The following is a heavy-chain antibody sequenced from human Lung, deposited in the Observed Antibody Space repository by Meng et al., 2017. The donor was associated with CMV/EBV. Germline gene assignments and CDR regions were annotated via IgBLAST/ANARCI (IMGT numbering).Heavy chain of an antibody. CDR1: GFSLSTNGVG. D-gene: IGHD3-16*02. J-gene: IGHJ3*01. V-gene: IGHV2-5*01. CDR3: AHRPLYPNVFDF. CDR2: IYWNDDK. Sequence: SGXXLVXPTQTLTLTCTFSGFSLSTNGVGVGWIRQPPGKALEWLALIYWNDDKRYSPSLRTRLTITKDTSKNQVVLRMANLDPVDTATYFCAHRPLYPNVFDFWGQAXMATFSS.